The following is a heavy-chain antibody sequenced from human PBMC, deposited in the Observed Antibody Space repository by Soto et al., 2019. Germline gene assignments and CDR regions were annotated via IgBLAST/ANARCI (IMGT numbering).Heavy chain of an antibody. J-gene: IGHJ6*03. Sequence: GASVKVSCKASGGTFSSYTISWVRQAPGQGLEWMGRIIPILGIANYAQRFQGRVTITADKSTSTAYMELSSLRSEDTAVYYCARSEGYCSGGSCYPEYYYYMDVWGKGTTVTVS. CDR2: IIPILGIA. D-gene: IGHD2-15*01. V-gene: IGHV1-69*02. CDR1: GGTFSSYT. CDR3: ARSEGYCSGGSCYPEYYYYMDV.